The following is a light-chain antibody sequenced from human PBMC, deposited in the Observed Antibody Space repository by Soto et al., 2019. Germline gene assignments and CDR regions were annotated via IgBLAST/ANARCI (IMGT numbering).Light chain of an antibody. Sequence: DIQMTQSPSSVSASVGDRVTITCRASQRISSWLAWYQQKPGKAPKLLIYAASSLQSGVPSRFSGSGSGTDFTLTISSLQPEDFATYYCQQANSFPSFGPGTKVDIK. CDR2: AAS. V-gene: IGKV1D-12*01. J-gene: IGKJ3*01. CDR1: QRISSW. CDR3: QQANSFPS.